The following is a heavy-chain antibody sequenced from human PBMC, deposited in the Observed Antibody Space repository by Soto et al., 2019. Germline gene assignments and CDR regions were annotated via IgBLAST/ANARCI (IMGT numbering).Heavy chain of an antibody. Sequence: ASVKVSCKASGYTFTSYAMHWVRQAPGQRLEWMGWINAGNGNTKYSQKFQGRVTITRDTSASTAYMELSSLRSEDTAVYYCARGLGDIVVVVAATTPGYWGQGSLVTVSS. CDR3: ARGLGDIVVVVAATTPGY. V-gene: IGHV1-3*01. CDR1: GYTFTSYA. CDR2: INAGNGNT. J-gene: IGHJ4*02. D-gene: IGHD2-15*01.